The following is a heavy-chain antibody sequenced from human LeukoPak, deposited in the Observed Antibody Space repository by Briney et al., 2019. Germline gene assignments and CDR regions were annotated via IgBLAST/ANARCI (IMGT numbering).Heavy chain of an antibody. Sequence: SVKVSCKASGGTFSTLDISWVRQAPGHGLEWMGGIIPLFGPANYAQKFQDRVTIIADESTTTSYMELSSLRSEDTAVYYCARLGSGYDPGDFWGQGTLVTV. J-gene: IGHJ4*02. V-gene: IGHV1-69*01. CDR1: GGTFSTLD. D-gene: IGHD5-12*01. CDR2: IIPLFGPA. CDR3: ARLGSGYDPGDF.